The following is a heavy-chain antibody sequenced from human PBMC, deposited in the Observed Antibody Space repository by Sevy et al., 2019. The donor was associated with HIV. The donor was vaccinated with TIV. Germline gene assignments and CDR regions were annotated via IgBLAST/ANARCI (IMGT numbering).Heavy chain of an antibody. V-gene: IGHV3-11*01. Sequence: GGSLRLSCAASTFTFSDYYMTWFRQAPGKGLEWVSYISGTGGFIIYADSVRGRFTISRDNSKNSVYLQMNSLRVEDTAVYYCARDLGGRFTSVREYGMDVWGQGTTVTVSS. CDR3: ARDLGGRFTSVREYGMDV. CDR2: ISGTGGFI. J-gene: IGHJ6*02. D-gene: IGHD3-16*01. CDR1: TFTFSDYY.